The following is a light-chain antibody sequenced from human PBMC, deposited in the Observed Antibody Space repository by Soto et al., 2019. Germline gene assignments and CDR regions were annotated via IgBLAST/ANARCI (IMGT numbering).Light chain of an antibody. CDR2: GAS. CDR3: QMYGSAPPGT. V-gene: IGKV3-20*01. Sequence: EIVLTQSPGTLSLSPGERATLSCRASQSISSSYLAWYQQKPGRAPRLLIYGASIRATGIPGRFSGSGSGTDFTLTISRLEPEDFAVYYCQMYGSAPPGTFGQGTKVDIK. CDR1: QSISSSY. J-gene: IGKJ1*01.